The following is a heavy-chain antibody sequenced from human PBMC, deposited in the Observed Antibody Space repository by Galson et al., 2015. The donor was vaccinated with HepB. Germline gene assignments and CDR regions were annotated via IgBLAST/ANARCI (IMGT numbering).Heavy chain of an antibody. CDR2: IIPIFGTA. D-gene: IGHD6-19*01. V-gene: IGHV1-69*13. Sequence: SVKVSCKASGGTFSSYAISWVRQAPGQGLEWMGGIIPIFGTANYAQKFQGRVTITADESTSTAYMELSSLRSEDTAVYYCALSNSGWYHGSFDYWGQGTLVTVSS. CDR1: GGTFSSYA. J-gene: IGHJ4*02. CDR3: ALSNSGWYHGSFDY.